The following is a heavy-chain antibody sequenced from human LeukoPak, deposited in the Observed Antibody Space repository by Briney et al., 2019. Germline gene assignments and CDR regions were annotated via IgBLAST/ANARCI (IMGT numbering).Heavy chain of an antibody. Sequence: GGSLRLSCAASGFTVSSNYINWVRQAPGKGLEWVSLIYSGGTTYYADSVKGRFTISRDNSKNTVHLQMNNLRAEDTAMYFCARRLYIVRGAFDIWGQGTTVTVSS. CDR1: GFTVSSNY. J-gene: IGHJ3*02. CDR3: ARRLYIVRGAFDI. V-gene: IGHV3-53*01. D-gene: IGHD2/OR15-2a*01. CDR2: IYSGGTT.